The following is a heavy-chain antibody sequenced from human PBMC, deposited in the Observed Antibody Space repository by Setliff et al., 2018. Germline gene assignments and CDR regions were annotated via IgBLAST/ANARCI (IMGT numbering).Heavy chain of an antibody. V-gene: IGHV1-24*01. CDR3: ATSVSWIQLVLYPQGHPEPFDY. Sequence: ASVKVSCKVSGYTLAELSMHWVRQAPGKGLEWMGGFDPEDGETIYAQKFQGRVTMTEDTSTDTAYMELSSLRSEDTAVYYCATSVSWIQLVLYPQGHPEPFDYWGQGTLVTVSS. J-gene: IGHJ4*02. CDR1: GYTLAELS. D-gene: IGHD5-18*01. CDR2: FDPEDGET.